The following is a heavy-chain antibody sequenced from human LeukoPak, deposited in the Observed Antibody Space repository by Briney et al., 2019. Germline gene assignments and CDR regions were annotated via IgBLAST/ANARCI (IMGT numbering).Heavy chain of an antibody. Sequence: SETLSLTCTVSGGSISSYYWSWIRQPPGKGLEWIGYIYYSGSTNYNPSLKSRVTISVDTSKNQFSLKLSSVTAADTAVYYCARRGSYPTYYFDYWGEGGLVTVSS. CDR1: GGSISSYY. V-gene: IGHV4-59*08. J-gene: IGHJ4*02. CDR3: ARRGSYPTYYFDY. CDR2: IYYSGST. D-gene: IGHD1-26*01.